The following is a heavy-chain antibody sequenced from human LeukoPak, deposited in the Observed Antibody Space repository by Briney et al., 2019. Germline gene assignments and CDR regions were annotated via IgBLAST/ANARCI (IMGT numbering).Heavy chain of an antibody. CDR2: MNPNSGNT. J-gene: IGHJ6*03. V-gene: IGHV1-8*01. CDR3: ARSLFYPPFWPYYYYYYLGV. D-gene: IGHD3-3*01. Sequence: ASVKVSCKASGYTFTSYDINWVRQATGQGLEWMGWMNPNSGNTGYAQKFQGRVTMTRNTSISTAYMELSSLRSEDTAVYYCARSLFYPPFWPYYYYYYLGVRGKGAT. CDR1: GYTFTSYD.